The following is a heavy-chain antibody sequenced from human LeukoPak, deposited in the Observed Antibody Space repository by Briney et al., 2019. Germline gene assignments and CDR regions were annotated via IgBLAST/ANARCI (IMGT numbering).Heavy chain of an antibody. CDR2: IRYDGSNK. CDR1: GFTFSSYG. J-gene: IGHJ4*02. D-gene: IGHD3-3*01. CDR3: AKVNTIFGVVIHFDY. V-gene: IGHV3-30*02. Sequence: GGSLRLSCAASGFTFSSYGMHWVRQVPGKGLEWVAFIRYDGSNKYHADSVKGRFTISRDNSKNTLYLQMNSLRTEDTAVYYCAKVNTIFGVVIHFDYWGQGTPVTVS.